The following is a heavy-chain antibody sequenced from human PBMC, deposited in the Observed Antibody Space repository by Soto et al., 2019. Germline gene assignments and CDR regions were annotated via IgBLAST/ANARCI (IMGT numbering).Heavy chain of an antibody. CDR2: ISGSGGST. CDR3: AKYHYDYIWGSSIDY. D-gene: IGHD3-16*01. J-gene: IGHJ4*02. V-gene: IGHV3-23*01. Sequence: PGGSLRLSCAASGFTFSSYAMSWVRQTPGKGLEWVSAISGSGGSTYYADSVKGRFTISRDNSKNTLYLQMNSLRAEDTAVYYCAKYHYDYIWGSSIDYWGQGTLVTVSS. CDR1: GFTFSSYA.